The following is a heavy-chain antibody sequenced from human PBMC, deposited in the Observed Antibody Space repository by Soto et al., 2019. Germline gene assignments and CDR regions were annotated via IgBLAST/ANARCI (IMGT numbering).Heavy chain of an antibody. CDR1: GFTFSIYA. CDR2: ISCSGGST. CDR3: AKESGGNSGY. Sequence: WGSLLLSCASSGFTFSIYAMSWVRQAPGKGLEWVSAISCSGGSTYYADSVNGRFTISRDNSKNTLYLQMNSLRAEDTAVYYCAKESGGNSGYWGQGTLVTVSS. D-gene: IGHD2-21*02. V-gene: IGHV3-23*01. J-gene: IGHJ4*02.